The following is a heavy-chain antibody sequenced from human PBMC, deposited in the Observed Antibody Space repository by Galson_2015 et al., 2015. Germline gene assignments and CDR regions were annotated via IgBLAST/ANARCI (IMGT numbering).Heavy chain of an antibody. J-gene: IGHJ6*03. CDR1: AFAFSIYD. CDR2: ITSTGDTT. CDR3: AKTANATSSSWYMAA. Sequence: SLRLSCAASAFAFSIYDMNWIRQAPGKGLEWVSYITSTGDTTYYADSVKGRFTVSRDNAKNSLFLQMNSLRAEDTALYYCAKTANATSSSWYMAAWRKGTPATVSS. D-gene: IGHD6-13*01. V-gene: IGHV3-48*03.